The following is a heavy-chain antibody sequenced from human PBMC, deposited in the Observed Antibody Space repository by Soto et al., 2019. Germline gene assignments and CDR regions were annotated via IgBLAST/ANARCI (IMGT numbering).Heavy chain of an antibody. Sequence: TSDTLSLTCTVSGGSISSGDYYWSWIRQPPGKGLEWIGYIYYSGSTYYNPSLKSRVTISVDTSKNQFSLRLSSVTAADTAVYYCARAQGSGFLVSWGQGTLVTVSS. CDR2: IYYSGST. CDR3: ARAQGSGFLVS. V-gene: IGHV4-30-4*02. CDR1: GGSISSGDYY. J-gene: IGHJ4*02. D-gene: IGHD3-10*01.